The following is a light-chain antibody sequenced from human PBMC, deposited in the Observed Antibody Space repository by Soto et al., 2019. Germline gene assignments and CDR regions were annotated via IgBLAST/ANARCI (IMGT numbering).Light chain of an antibody. V-gene: IGKV1-5*03. CDR1: QTISNW. Sequence: IQIGRAPCRLSASVADRVTSIKRTSQTISNWLAWYQQKPGKAPKLLIYKVSTLESGVPSRFSGSGSGIVLTLTIIRLRPDVSASHHSRQYDRYAPLTVGEGTKVDIK. CDR2: KVS. J-gene: IGKJ1*01. CDR3: RQYDRYAPLT.